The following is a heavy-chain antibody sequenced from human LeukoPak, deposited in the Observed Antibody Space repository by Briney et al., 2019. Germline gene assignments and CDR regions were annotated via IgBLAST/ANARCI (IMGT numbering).Heavy chain of an antibody. Sequence: ASVKVSCKASGYTFTGSYIHWVRQAPGQGLEWMGRINPHSGGTDYAQKFQGRVTMTRDTSISTAYMELSRLTSDDSAVYCCARGPYSSGYVFDYWGQGALVTVSS. V-gene: IGHV1-2*06. CDR2: INPHSGGT. CDR3: ARGPYSSGYVFDY. CDR1: GYTFTGSY. J-gene: IGHJ4*02. D-gene: IGHD3-22*01.